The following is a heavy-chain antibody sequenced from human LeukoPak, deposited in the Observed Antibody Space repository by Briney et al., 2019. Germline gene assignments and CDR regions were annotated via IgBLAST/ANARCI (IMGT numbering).Heavy chain of an antibody. Sequence: ASVKVSCKASGYTFTGYYMHWLRQAPGQGLEWMGRINPNSGGTNYAQKFQGRVTMTRDTSISTAYMELSRLRSDDTAVYYCARDHPPYYDILTGKSPDYWGQGTLVTVSS. CDR3: ARDHPPYYDILTGKSPDY. J-gene: IGHJ4*02. V-gene: IGHV1-2*06. CDR2: INPNSGGT. CDR1: GYTFTGYY. D-gene: IGHD3-9*01.